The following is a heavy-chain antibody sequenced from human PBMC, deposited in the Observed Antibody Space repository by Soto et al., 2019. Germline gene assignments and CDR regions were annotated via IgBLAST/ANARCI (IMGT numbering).Heavy chain of an antibody. Sequence: PGGSLRLSCAASGFTFSSYAMSWVRQAPGKGMEWVSAISGSGGITYYADSWKGRFTISRDNPKNTLYLQMNSLRAEDTAGYYWAKDKTHSNNYDYWGQGTLVTVSS. V-gene: IGHV3-23*01. CDR2: ISGSGGIT. CDR3: AKDKTHSNNYDY. D-gene: IGHD4-4*01. J-gene: IGHJ4*02. CDR1: GFTFSSYA.